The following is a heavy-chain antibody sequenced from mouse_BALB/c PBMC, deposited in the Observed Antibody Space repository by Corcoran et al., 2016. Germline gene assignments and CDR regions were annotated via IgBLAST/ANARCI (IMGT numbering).Heavy chain of an antibody. CDR1: GYTFTDYN. Sequence: EVLLQQSGPELVKPGASVKIPCKASGYTFTDYNMDWVKQSHGKSLEWIGDINPNNGGTIYNQKFKGKATLTVDKSSSTAYMELRSLTSEDTAVYYCARGLYDGYYVVAYWGQGTLVTVSA. V-gene: IGHV1-18*01. D-gene: IGHD2-3*01. CDR2: INPNNGGT. J-gene: IGHJ3*01. CDR3: ARGLYDGYYVVAY.